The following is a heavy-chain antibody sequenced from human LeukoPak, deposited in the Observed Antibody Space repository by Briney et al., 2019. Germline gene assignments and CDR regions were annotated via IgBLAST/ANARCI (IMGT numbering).Heavy chain of an antibody. Sequence: PSETLSHTCIDPVGSTFPYNWCSIRQPAGKGLEWIGRIYTSGSTNYNPPLKSRVTISVDESKNKTSLKLNSVTAADTAVYYCAGEKVAGTSFDYWGQGTLVTVSS. J-gene: IGHJ4*02. CDR2: IYTSGST. CDR1: VGSTFPYN. CDR3: AGEKVAGTSFDY. V-gene: IGHV4-4*07. D-gene: IGHD6-19*01.